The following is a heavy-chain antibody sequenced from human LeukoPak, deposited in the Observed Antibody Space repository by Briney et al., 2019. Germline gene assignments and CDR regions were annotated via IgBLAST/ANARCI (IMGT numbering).Heavy chain of an antibody. J-gene: IGHJ5*02. Sequence: PSETLSLTCTVSGYSISSGYYWGWIRQPPGKGLEWIGSIYHSGSTYYNPSLKSRVTISVDTSKNQFSMKLSSVTAADTAVYYCARVPHSSSSAWFDPWGQGTLVTVSS. D-gene: IGHD6-6*01. V-gene: IGHV4-38-2*02. CDR3: ARVPHSSSSAWFDP. CDR1: GYSISSGYY. CDR2: IYHSGST.